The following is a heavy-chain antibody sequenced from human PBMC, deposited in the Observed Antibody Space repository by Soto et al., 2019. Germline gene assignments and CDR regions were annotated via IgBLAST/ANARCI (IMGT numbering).Heavy chain of an antibody. CDR1: GFTFSSSW. Sequence: QPGGSLRLSCVASGFTFSSSWMHWVRQPPGKGLVWVSRINSDGTGTSYADSVKGRFTVSRDNAKNTLYLQMNSLGAEDTAVYYCARDSTPGTWSGYYFDYWGQGTLVTVSS. J-gene: IGHJ4*02. V-gene: IGHV3-74*01. CDR2: INSDGTGT. CDR3: ARDSTPGTWSGYYFDY. D-gene: IGHD3-3*01.